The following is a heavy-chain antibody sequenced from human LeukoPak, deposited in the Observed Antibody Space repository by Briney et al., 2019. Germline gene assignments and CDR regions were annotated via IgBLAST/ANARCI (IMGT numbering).Heavy chain of an antibody. CDR1: GFTFDDYA. J-gene: IGHJ4*02. V-gene: IGHV3-9*01. CDR3: AKAIYGDYRFDY. D-gene: IGHD4-17*01. Sequence: GGSLRLSCAASGFTFDDYAMHWVRQAPGKGLEWVSGISWNSGSIGYADSVKGRFTISRDNAKNSLYLQMNSLRAEDTALYYCAKAIYGDYRFDYWGQGTLVTVSS. CDR2: ISWNSGSI.